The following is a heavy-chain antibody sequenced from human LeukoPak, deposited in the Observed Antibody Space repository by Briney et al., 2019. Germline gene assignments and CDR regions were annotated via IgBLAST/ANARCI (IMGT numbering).Heavy chain of an antibody. V-gene: IGHV4-4*02. Sequence: SETLSLTCAVSGGSISSNNWWSWVRQPPGKGLEWIGEIYHSGSTNYNPSLKSRVTISVDKSKNQFSLKLSSVTAADTAVYYCATDVGYNWNDARKTYSEYWGQGTLVTVSS. CDR3: ATDVGYNWNDARKTYSEY. D-gene: IGHD1-1*01. CDR1: GGSISSNNW. CDR2: IYHSGST. J-gene: IGHJ1*01.